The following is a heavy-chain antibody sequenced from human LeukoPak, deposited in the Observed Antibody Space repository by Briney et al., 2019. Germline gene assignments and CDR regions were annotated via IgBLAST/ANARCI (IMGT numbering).Heavy chain of an antibody. CDR3: VRDGTYYYFGY. CDR2: TYYRSKWYN. CDR1: GDSVSSNSAS. Sequence: SQTLSLTCAISGDSVSSNSASWTWIRQSPSRGLEWLGRTYYRSKWYNDYAVSVKSRITINPDTSRNQFSLQLNSVTPEHTAVYYCVRDGTYYYFGYWGQGTLVTVSS. J-gene: IGHJ4*02. D-gene: IGHD1-1*01. V-gene: IGHV6-1*01.